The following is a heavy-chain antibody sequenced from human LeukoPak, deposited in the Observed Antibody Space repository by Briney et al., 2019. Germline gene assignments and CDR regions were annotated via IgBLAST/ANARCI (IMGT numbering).Heavy chain of an antibody. Sequence: GASVTVSCKASGYTFSNYDITWVRQATGQGPEWMGWMNPELGSTGYAQRFQGRVTMTRDSSINTAYMELINLRLEDTAVYYCTRAIRHLLLSDIWGQRALGTVSS. CDR1: GYTFSNYD. CDR3: TRAIRHLLLSDI. D-gene: IGHD2-2*01. CDR2: MNPELGST. J-gene: IGHJ4*01. V-gene: IGHV1-8*01.